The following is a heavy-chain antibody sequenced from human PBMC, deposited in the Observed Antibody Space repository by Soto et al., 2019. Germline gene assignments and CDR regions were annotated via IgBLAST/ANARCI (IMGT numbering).Heavy chain of an antibody. CDR2: IWYDGSNK. CDR3: ARDGGLRGYCSSTSCFFSDNWFDP. Sequence: QVQLVESGGGVVQPGRSLRLSCAASGFIFSSYGMHWVRQAPGKGLEWVAVIWYDGSNKYYADSVKGRFTISRDNSKNTLYLQMNSLRAEDTAVYYCARDGGLRGYCSSTSCFFSDNWFDPWGQGTLVTVSS. CDR1: GFIFSSYG. J-gene: IGHJ5*02. D-gene: IGHD2-2*01. V-gene: IGHV3-33*01.